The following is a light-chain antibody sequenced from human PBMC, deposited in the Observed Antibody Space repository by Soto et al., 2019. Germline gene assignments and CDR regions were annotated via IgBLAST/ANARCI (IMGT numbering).Light chain of an antibody. CDR3: QQLNAYPLT. J-gene: IGKJ4*01. V-gene: IGKV1-9*01. CDR1: QDISTY. Sequence: DIQLTQSPSLLSASVGDRVTITCRASQDISTYLAWYQQTSGKAPKLLISAASTLQRGVPSRFSGSGSGTQFTLTISSLQPEDFATYYCQQLNAYPLTFGGGTRVEIK. CDR2: AAS.